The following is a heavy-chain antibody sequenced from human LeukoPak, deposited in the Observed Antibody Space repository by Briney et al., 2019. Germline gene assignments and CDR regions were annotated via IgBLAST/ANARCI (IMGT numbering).Heavy chain of an antibody. D-gene: IGHD3-10*01. CDR3: ASHYYGSGSHNFDY. CDR1: GGSISSYY. V-gene: IGHV4-59*06. J-gene: IGHJ4*02. CDR2: IYYSGST. Sequence: SETLPLTCTVSGGSISSYYWSWIRQHPGKGLEWIGYIYYSGSTYYNPSLKSRVTISVGTSKNQFSLNLSSVTAADTAVYYCASHYYGSGSHNFDYWGQGTLVTVSS.